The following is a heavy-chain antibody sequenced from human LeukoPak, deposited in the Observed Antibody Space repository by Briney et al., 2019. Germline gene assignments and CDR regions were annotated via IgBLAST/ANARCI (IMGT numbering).Heavy chain of an antibody. V-gene: IGHV1-46*01. Sequence: ASVKVSCKASGYTFTSYYMHWVRQAPGQGLEWMGIINPSGGSTSYAQKFQGRVTMTRDTSTSTVYMELSSLRSEDTAVYDCARADPYDFWSGYYRQYYFDYWGQGTLVTVSS. CDR2: INPSGGST. D-gene: IGHD3-3*01. J-gene: IGHJ4*02. CDR1: GYTFTSYY. CDR3: ARADPYDFWSGYYRQYYFDY.